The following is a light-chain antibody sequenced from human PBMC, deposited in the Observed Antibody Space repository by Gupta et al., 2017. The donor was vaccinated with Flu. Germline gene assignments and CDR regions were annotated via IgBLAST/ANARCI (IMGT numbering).Light chain of an antibody. Sequence: QSALTQPASVSGSPGQSISISCTGTSSNVGGFNYVSWYQQVPGEAPKLVIFEVTNRPSGVSDRFSGSKSGNTASLTISGLQAEDEADYYCSSYTSIHTWVFGGGTKLTVL. CDR2: EVT. V-gene: IGLV2-14*01. CDR3: SSYTSIHTWV. J-gene: IGLJ3*02. CDR1: SSNVGGFNY.